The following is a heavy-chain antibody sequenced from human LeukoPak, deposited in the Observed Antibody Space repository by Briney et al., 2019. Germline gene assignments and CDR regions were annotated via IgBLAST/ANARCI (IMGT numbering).Heavy chain of an antibody. D-gene: IGHD1-26*01. Sequence: PSETLSLTCAVYGGSSSGYYWSWIRQPPGKGLEWIGEINHSGSTNYNPSLKSRVTISVDTSKNQFSLKLSSVTAADTAVYYCARGHPVGATDAFDIWGQGTMVTVSS. CDR3: ARGHPVGATDAFDI. CDR2: INHSGST. V-gene: IGHV4-34*01. J-gene: IGHJ3*02. CDR1: GGSSSGYY.